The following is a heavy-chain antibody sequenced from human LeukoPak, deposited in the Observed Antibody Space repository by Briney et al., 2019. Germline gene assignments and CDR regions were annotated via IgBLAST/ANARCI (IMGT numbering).Heavy chain of an antibody. V-gene: IGHV1-69*04. J-gene: IGHJ4*02. Sequence: ASVKVSCKASGGTFSTYAINWVRQAPGQGLEWMGRIIPILGTANYAQKFQGRVTITADKSTSTAYMELSSLRSEDTAVYYCARGGAVEMATITVFNYWGQGTLVTVSS. CDR1: GGTFSTYA. D-gene: IGHD5-24*01. CDR3: ARGGAVEMATITVFNY. CDR2: IIPILGTA.